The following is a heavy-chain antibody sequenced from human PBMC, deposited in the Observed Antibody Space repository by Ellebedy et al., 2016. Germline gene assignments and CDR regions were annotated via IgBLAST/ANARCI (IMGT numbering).Heavy chain of an antibody. CDR1: GFTFSDYY. V-gene: IGHV3-11*01. CDR3: ARDHQPDYGLPKPAFDI. J-gene: IGHJ3*02. Sequence: GESLKISXAASGFTFSDYYMSWIRQAPGKGLEWVSYISSSGSTIYYADSVKGRFTISRDNAKNSLYLQMNSLRAEDTAVYYCARDHQPDYGLPKPAFDIWGQGTMVTVSS. D-gene: IGHD4-17*01. CDR2: ISSSGSTI.